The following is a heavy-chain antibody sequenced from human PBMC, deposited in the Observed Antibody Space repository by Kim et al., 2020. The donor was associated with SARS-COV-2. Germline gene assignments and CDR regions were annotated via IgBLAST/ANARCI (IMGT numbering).Heavy chain of an antibody. Sequence: GGSLRLSCAASGFTVSSNYMSWVRQAPGKGLEWVSVIYSGGSTYYADSVKGRFTISRDNSKNTLYLQMNSLRAEDTAVYYCAREASGYGFPNYYYYYMDVWGKGTTVTVSS. J-gene: IGHJ6*03. CDR3: AREASGYGFPNYYYYYMDV. CDR1: GFTVSSNY. D-gene: IGHD5-18*01. CDR2: IYSGGST. V-gene: IGHV3-66*01.